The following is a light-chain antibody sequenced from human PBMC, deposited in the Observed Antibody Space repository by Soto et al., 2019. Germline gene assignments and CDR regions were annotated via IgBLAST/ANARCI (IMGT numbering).Light chain of an antibody. Sequence: SYELTQPPSVSVAPGKTARITCGGNNIGSKSVHWYQQKPGQAPVLVIYYASDRPSGIPERFSGSSSGNTATLTISRVEAGDEADYYCQVWDSSSDHVVFGGGTKLTVL. J-gene: IGLJ2*01. CDR1: NIGSKS. CDR3: QVWDSSSDHVV. CDR2: YAS. V-gene: IGLV3-21*04.